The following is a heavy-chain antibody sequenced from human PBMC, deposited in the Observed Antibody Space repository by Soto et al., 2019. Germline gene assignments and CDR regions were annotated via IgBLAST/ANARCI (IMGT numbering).Heavy chain of an antibody. CDR2: IIPILGIA. V-gene: IGHV1-69*02. CDR1: GGTFSSYT. CDR3: ATNPTIAVAATGYYYGMDV. J-gene: IGHJ6*02. Sequence: QVQLVQSGAEVKKPGSSVKVSCKASGGTFSSYTISWVRQAPGQGLEWMGRIIPILGIANYAQKFQGRVTITADKSTSTAYMELSSLRSEDTAVFYCATNPTIAVAATGYYYGMDVWGQGTTVTVSS. D-gene: IGHD6-19*01.